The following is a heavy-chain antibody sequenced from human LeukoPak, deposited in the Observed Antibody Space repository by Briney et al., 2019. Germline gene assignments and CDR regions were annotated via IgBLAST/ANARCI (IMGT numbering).Heavy chain of an antibody. CDR3: ANRGYYDSPWN. CDR2: MCGSAGCT. D-gene: IGHD3-22*01. CDR1: GFTFNIYA. V-gene: IGHV3-23*01. J-gene: IGHJ4*02. Sequence: GGSLRLSCAASGFTFNIYAMSWVRQAPGKGLEWVASMCGSAGCTYYADSVKGRFTISRDNSKNTLYLQMNSLRAEDTAVYYCANRGYYDSPWNWGQGTLVTVSS.